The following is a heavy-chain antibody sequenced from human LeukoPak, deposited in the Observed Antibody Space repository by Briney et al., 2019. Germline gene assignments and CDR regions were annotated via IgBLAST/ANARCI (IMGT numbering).Heavy chain of an antibody. CDR3: VRGGYYYGPTD. CDR2: TYTSGSI. D-gene: IGHD3-10*01. J-gene: IGHJ4*02. V-gene: IGHV4-61*02. CDR1: GGSINSSSYY. Sequence: SETLSLTCTVSGGSINSSSYYWSWIRQPAGKGLEWIGRTYTSGSINYNPSLRSRLTLSVDTSKNQFSLKLRSVTAADTAVYYCVRGGYYYGPTDWGQGILVTVSS.